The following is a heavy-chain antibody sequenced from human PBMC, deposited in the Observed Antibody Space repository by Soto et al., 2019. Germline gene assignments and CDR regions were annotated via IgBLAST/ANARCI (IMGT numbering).Heavy chain of an antibody. Sequence: PGESLKISCKGSGYSFTSYWIAWVRQMPGKGLEWMGIIYPDDSDTRYSPSFQGQVTISADKSINTAYLQWISLKASDTAMYYCARSGPQPFTVLFSGGFDIWGQGTMVTVSS. CDR2: IYPDDSDT. V-gene: IGHV5-51*01. CDR3: ARSGPQPFTVLFSGGFDI. CDR1: GYSFTSYW. D-gene: IGHD2-15*01. J-gene: IGHJ3*02.